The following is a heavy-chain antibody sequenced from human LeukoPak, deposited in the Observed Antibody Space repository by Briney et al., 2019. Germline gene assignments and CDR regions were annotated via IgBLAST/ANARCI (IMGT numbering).Heavy chain of an antibody. CDR1: GFTFTTYG. CDR2: IWSDGRNK. J-gene: IGHJ4*02. D-gene: IGHD3-3*01. Sequence: GGSLRLSCAASGFTFTTYGMHWVRQAPGEGLEWLAVIWSDGRNKYYADSVKGRFTISRDDSTNTLYLQMNSLRAEDTAVYYCAGDHGDYDLPLGYWGQGTLVTVSS. V-gene: IGHV3-33*01. CDR3: AGDHGDYDLPLGY.